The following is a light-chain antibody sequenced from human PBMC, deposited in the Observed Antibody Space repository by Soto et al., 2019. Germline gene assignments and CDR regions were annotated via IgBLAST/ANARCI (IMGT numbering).Light chain of an antibody. Sequence: EIVMTQSPATLSVSPGERATLSCRASQSVSSNLAWYQQKPGQAPRLLIYGASTRATGIPARFSGSGSGTEFTLTISSLLSADFAVYYCQQYNNWPGLTFGGGTKVEIK. V-gene: IGKV3-15*01. J-gene: IGKJ4*01. CDR1: QSVSSN. CDR2: GAS. CDR3: QQYNNWPGLT.